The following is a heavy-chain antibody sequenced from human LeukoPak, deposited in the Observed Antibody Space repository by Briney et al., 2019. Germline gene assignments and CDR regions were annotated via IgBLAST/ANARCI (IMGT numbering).Heavy chain of an antibody. CDR1: GGSISSGGYY. CDR2: IYYSGST. V-gene: IGHV4-30-4*08. Sequence: SETLSLTCTVSGGSISSGGYYWSWIRQHPGKGLEWIGYIYYSGSTYYNPSLKSRVTISVDTSKNQFSLKLSSVTAADTAVYYCASSPGGGIAAPMWYFDYWDRGTLVTVSS. CDR3: ASSPGGGIAAPMWYFDY. D-gene: IGHD6-6*01. J-gene: IGHJ4*02.